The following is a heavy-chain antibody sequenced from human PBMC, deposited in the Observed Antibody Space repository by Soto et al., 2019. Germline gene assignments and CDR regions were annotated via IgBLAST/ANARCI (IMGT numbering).Heavy chain of an antibody. CDR2: IIPIFGTA. J-gene: IGHJ6*02. CDR1: GGTFSSYA. V-gene: IGHV1-69*01. Sequence: QVQLVQSGAEVKKPGSSVKVSCKASGGTFSSYAISWVRQAPGQGLEWMGGIIPIFGTANYAQKFQGRVTITADESTSTAYMELSSLRSEDTAGYYCASRRLLDEFWSGYYYYYGMDVWGQGTTVTVSS. CDR3: ASRRLLDEFWSGYYYYYGMDV. D-gene: IGHD3-3*01.